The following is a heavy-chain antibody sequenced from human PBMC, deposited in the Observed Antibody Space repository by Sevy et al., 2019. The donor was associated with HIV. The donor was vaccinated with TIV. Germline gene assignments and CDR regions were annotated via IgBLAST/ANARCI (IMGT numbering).Heavy chain of an antibody. CDR2: ISYHGRDK. Sequence: GGSLRLSCVVSGINFSTSGMHWVRQAPGQGLAWVAVISYHGRDKFYADSVKGRSTISRDNSKNILYLQMISLRAEDTAVYYCAKDFTGYNGMDVWGQGTMVTVSS. CDR3: AKDFTGYNGMDV. D-gene: IGHD3-9*01. V-gene: IGHV3-30*18. CDR1: GINFSTSG. J-gene: IGHJ6*02.